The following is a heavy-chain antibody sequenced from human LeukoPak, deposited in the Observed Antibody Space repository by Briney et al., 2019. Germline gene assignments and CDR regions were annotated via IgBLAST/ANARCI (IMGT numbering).Heavy chain of an antibody. J-gene: IGHJ4*02. D-gene: IGHD3-3*01. CDR1: GGSISSYY. CDR2: LYIRGST. V-gene: IGHV4-4*07. CDR3: ARDQGYFDFDY. Sequence: SETLSLTCSVSGGSISSYYWSWIRQPAGKGLEWIGRLYIRGSTNYNPSLKSRVTMSVGTSKNQFSLKLTSVAAADTAVYYCARDQGYFDFDYWGQGILVTVSS.